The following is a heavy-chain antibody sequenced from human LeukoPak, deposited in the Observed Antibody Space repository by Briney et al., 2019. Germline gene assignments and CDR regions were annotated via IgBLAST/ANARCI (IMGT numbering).Heavy chain of an antibody. CDR2: IYYSGST. D-gene: IGHD2-2*01. V-gene: IGHV4-59*12. CDR3: ARAMVVPADGAHYFDY. Sequence: PSETLSLTCTVSGGSISSYYWSWIRQPPVKGLEWIGYIYYSGSTYYNPSLKSRVTISVDTSKNQFSLKLSSVTAADTAVYYCARAMVVPADGAHYFDYWGQGTLVTVSS. J-gene: IGHJ4*02. CDR1: GGSISSYY.